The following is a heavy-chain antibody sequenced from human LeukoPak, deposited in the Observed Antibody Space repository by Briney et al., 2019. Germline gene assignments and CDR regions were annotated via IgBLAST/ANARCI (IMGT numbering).Heavy chain of an antibody. D-gene: IGHD2-15*01. CDR1: GYTFASYY. V-gene: IGHV1-46*01. J-gene: IGHJ4*02. CDR3: GAEDIVVAY. CDR2: INPSGGST. Sequence: ASVKVSCKASGYTFASYYMHWVRQAPGQGLEWMGIINPSGGSTSYAQKFQGRVTMTRDTSTSTVYIELSSLRSEDTAVYYCGAEDIVVAYWGQGTLVTVSS.